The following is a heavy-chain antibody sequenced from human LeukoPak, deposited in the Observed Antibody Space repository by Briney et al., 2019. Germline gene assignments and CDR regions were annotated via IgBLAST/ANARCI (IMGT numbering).Heavy chain of an antibody. J-gene: IGHJ4*02. V-gene: IGHV3-74*01. CDR1: GFTLSTYW. CDR3: ARGRFSTSHLDY. D-gene: IGHD6-6*01. CDR2: INNDGRST. Sequence: GGSLRLSCAASGFTLSTYWMHWVRQAPGKGLVWVPRINNDGRSTIYADSVEGRFTISRDNAKNTLYLQMNSLRAEDTAIYYCARGRFSTSHLDYWGQGILVTVSS.